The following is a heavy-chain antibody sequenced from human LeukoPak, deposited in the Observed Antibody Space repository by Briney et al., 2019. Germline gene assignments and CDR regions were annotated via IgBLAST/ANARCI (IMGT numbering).Heavy chain of an antibody. D-gene: IGHD6-19*01. CDR2: IGISGSRT. J-gene: IGHJ4*02. Sequence: GGSLRLAWATSGFTFIIYGISWVRQAPGKGLEWVSTIGISGSRTYYADLVRGRLTLYRDNSTNSLYLQMNSLRADDTAVYYCAKFTLGAVASGQYYFDYWGQGTLVTVSS. V-gene: IGHV3-23*01. CDR1: GFTFIIYG. CDR3: AKFTLGAVASGQYYFDY.